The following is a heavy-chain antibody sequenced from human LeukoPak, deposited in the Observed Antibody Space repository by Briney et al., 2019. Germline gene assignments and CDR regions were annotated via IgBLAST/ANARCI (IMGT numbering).Heavy chain of an antibody. V-gene: IGHV1-8*03. CDR3: ARGHKEYYYYYMDV. J-gene: IGHJ6*03. Sequence: GASVKVSCKASGYTFTSYDINWVRQATGQGLEWMGWMNPNSGNTGYAQKFQGEVTITRNTSISTAYLELSSLRSEDTAVYYCARGHKEYYYYYMDVWGKGTTVTVSS. CDR2: MNPNSGNT. CDR1: GYTFTSYD.